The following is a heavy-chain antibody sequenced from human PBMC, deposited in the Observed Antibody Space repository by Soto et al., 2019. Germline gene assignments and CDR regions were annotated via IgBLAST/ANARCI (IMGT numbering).Heavy chain of an antibody. CDR1: GFTFSNAW. V-gene: IGHV3-15*01. Sequence: PGGSLRLSCAASGFTFSNAWMSWVRQAPGKGLEWVGRIKSKTDGGTTDYAAPVKGRFTISRDDSKNTLYLQMNSLKTEDTAVYYCTTGVSRTYSNYDYMDVWGKGTTVTVSS. CDR3: TTGVSRTYSNYDYMDV. J-gene: IGHJ6*03. CDR2: IKSKTDGGTT. D-gene: IGHD4-4*01.